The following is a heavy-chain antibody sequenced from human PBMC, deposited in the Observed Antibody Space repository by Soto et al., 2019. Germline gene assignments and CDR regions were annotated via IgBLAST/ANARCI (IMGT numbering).Heavy chain of an antibody. CDR2: ISGSGGST. V-gene: IGHV3-23*01. CDR3: AKAGVVAARRGHLEY. D-gene: IGHD2-15*01. Sequence: GGSLRLSCAASGFTFSSYAMSCVRQAPGKGLEWVSAISGSGGSTYYADSVNGRFTISRDNSKNTLYLQMNSLRAEDTAVYYCAKAGVVAARRGHLEYWGQGTMVTVSS. CDR1: GFTFSSYA. J-gene: IGHJ4*02.